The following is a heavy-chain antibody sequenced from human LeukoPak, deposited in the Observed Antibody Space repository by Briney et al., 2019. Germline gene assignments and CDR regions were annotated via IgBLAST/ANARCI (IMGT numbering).Heavy chain of an antibody. D-gene: IGHD3-22*01. CDR2: ISSSSSYT. J-gene: IGHJ6*02. CDR1: GFTFSSYS. Sequence: GGSLRLSCAASGFTFSSYSMNWVRQAPGKGLEWVSSISSSSSYTYYADSVKGRFTISRDNAKNSLYLQMNSLRAEDTAVYYCARIYDSSGYYYLTNYYGMDVWGQGTTVTVSS. CDR3: ARIYDSSGYYYLTNYYGMDV. V-gene: IGHV3-21*01.